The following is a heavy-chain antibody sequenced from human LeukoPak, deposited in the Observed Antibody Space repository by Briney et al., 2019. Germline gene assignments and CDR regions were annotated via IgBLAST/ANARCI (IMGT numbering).Heavy chain of an antibody. CDR1: GGTFSSYA. Sequence: GASVKVSCKASGGTFSSYAISWVRQAPGQGLEWMGGIIPIFGTANYAQKFQGRVTITADESTSTAYMELSSLRSEDTAVYYCARVDDILTGSSYWGQGTLVTVSS. J-gene: IGHJ4*02. D-gene: IGHD3-9*01. V-gene: IGHV1-69*13. CDR2: IIPIFGTA. CDR3: ARVDDILTGSSY.